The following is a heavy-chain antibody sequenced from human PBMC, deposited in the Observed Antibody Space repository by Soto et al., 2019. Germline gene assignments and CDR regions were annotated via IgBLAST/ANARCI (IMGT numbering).Heavy chain of an antibody. CDR3: ARASGEQLVLADY. D-gene: IGHD6-6*01. CDR1: GYSFSSYW. J-gene: IGHJ4*02. Sequence: GEALKISCKGSGYSFSSYWIGWVRQMPGKGLEWMGIIYPGDSDTRYSPSFQGQVTISADKSISTAYLQWSSLKASDTAMYYCARASGEQLVLADYWGQGTLVTVSS. CDR2: IYPGDSDT. V-gene: IGHV5-51*01.